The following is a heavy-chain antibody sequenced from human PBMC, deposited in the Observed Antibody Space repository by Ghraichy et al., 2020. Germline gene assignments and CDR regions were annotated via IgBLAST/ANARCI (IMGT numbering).Heavy chain of an antibody. V-gene: IGHV4-59*01. J-gene: IGHJ3*02. D-gene: IGHD3-22*01. CDR1: GGSISSYY. Sequence: SETLSLTCTVSGGSISSYYWSWIRQPPGKGLEWIGYIYYRGSTYYNPSLKSRVTISVDTSKNQFSLKLSSVTAADTAVYYCARETRRGSYSSGYYSDAFDIWGQGTMVTVSS. CDR3: ARETRRGSYSSGYYSDAFDI. CDR2: IYYRGST.